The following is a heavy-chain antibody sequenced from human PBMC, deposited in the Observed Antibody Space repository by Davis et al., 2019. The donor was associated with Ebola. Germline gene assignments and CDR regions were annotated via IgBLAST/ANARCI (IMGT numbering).Heavy chain of an antibody. V-gene: IGHV4-4*02. CDR2: IYHSGST. Sequence: PSETLSLTCAVSGGSISSSNWWSWVRQPPGEGLEWIGEIYHSGSTNYNPSLKSRVTMSVDTSKNQFSLKLSSVTAADTAVYYCARANIGVDYYYYGMYVWGQGTTVTVSS. D-gene: IGHD2-15*01. CDR1: GGSISSSNW. J-gene: IGHJ6*02. CDR3: ARANIGVDYYYYGMYV.